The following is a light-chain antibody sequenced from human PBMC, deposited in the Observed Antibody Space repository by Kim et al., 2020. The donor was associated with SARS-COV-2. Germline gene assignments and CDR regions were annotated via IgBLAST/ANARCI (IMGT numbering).Light chain of an antibody. CDR3: QQYSSVPRT. CDR2: NAS. J-gene: IGKJ4*02. CDR1: QSINTF. Sequence: DIQMTQSPSTLSASVGDRVTITCRASQSINTFLAWYQQKPGKAPNLLIYNASGLECGVPSRFSGSGSGTEFTLTISSLQPEDVATYYCQQYSSVPRTFGGGTKVDIK. V-gene: IGKV1-5*03.